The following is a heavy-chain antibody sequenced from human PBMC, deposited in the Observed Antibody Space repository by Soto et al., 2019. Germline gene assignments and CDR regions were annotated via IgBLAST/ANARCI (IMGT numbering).Heavy chain of an antibody. J-gene: IGHJ4*02. CDR3: ARVGEIPMIVVGGYFDY. V-gene: IGHV1-69*13. CDR1: GGTFSSYA. Sequence: VKVSCKASGGTFSSYAISWVRQAPGQGLEWMGGIIPIFGTANYAQKFQGRVTITADESTSTAYMELSSLRSEDTAVYYCARVGEIPMIVVGGYFDYWGQGTVVTVSS. D-gene: IGHD3-22*01. CDR2: IIPIFGTA.